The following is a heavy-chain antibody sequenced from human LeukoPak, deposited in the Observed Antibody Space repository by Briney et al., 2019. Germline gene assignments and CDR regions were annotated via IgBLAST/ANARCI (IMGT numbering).Heavy chain of an antibody. CDR3: ARVVRWLDFDY. Sequence: SETLSLTCTVSGGSISSSSYYWGWIRQPPGKGLEWIGSIYYSGSTYYNPSLKSRVTISVDTSKNQFSLKLSSVTAADTAVYYCARVVRWLDFDYWGQGTLVTVSS. J-gene: IGHJ4*02. V-gene: IGHV4-39*07. D-gene: IGHD5-24*01. CDR2: IYYSGST. CDR1: GGSISSSSYY.